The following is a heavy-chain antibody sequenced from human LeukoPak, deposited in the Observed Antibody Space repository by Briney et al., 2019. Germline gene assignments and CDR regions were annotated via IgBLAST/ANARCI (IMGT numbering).Heavy chain of an antibody. D-gene: IGHD3-10*01. V-gene: IGHV3-30*18. Sequence: PGGFLRLSCAASGFTFSYYGMHWVRQAPDKGLEWVAAISDDGSNEYYADSVKGRFTISRDNSKNTLYLQMNSLRAEDTAVYYCAKDLWFGEFLHYWGQGTLVTVSS. CDR1: GFTFSYYG. CDR2: ISDDGSNE. J-gene: IGHJ4*02. CDR3: AKDLWFGEFLHY.